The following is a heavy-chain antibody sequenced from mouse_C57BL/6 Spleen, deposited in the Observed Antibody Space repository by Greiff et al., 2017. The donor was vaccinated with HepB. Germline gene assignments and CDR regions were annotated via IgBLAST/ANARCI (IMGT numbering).Heavy chain of an antibody. Sequence: VQLQQSGAELVKPGASVKLSCKASGYTFTSYWMHWVKQRPGQGLEWIGMIHPNSGSTNYNEKFKSKATLTVDKSSSTAYMQLSSLTSEDSAVYYCARSGYSNYGYFDVWGTGTTVTVSS. CDR2: IHPNSGST. V-gene: IGHV1-64*01. D-gene: IGHD2-5*01. CDR3: ARSGYSNYGYFDV. J-gene: IGHJ1*03. CDR1: GYTFTSYW.